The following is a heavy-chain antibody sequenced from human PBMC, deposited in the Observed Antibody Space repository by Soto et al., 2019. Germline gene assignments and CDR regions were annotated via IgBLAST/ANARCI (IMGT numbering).Heavy chain of an antibody. CDR1: GFTFSPYG. CDR3: TTSNWHLDH. J-gene: IGHJ4*02. CDR2: ISGSSTSI. Sequence: EVQLVVSGGGLVQSGGSLRLSCAASGFTFSPYGMNWVRQAPGKGLEWVSYISGSSTSIYYADSVKGRFTISRDNAKNSLSLQMNSLREEDTAVYYCTTSNWHLDHWGQGALVTVSS. V-gene: IGHV3-48*02.